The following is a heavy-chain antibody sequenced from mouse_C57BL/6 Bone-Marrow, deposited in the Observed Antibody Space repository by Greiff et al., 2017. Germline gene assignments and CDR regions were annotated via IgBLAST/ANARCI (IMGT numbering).Heavy chain of an antibody. CDR1: GYTFTSYW. Sequence: QVQLQQSGAELAKPGASVKLSCKASGYTFTSYWMHWVKQRPGQGLEWIGYINPSSGYTKYNQKFKDKATLTADKSSITAYMQLSSLTYEDSAVYYCARRRAYAMDYWGQGTSVTVSS. V-gene: IGHV1-7*01. CDR3: ARRRAYAMDY. CDR2: INPSSGYT. J-gene: IGHJ4*01.